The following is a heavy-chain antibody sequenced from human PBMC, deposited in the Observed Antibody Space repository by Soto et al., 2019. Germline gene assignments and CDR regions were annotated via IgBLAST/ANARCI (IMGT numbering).Heavy chain of an antibody. CDR2: IIPIFGTA. V-gene: IGHV1-69*01. D-gene: IGHD6-13*01. Sequence: QVQLVQSGAEGKKPGSSVKVSCKASGGTFSSYAISWVRQAPGQGLEWMGGIIPIFGTANNTQKFQGRVTSTADEYTSTAYMELSSRRSEDTAVDDCARGPYSRRRLYYGMDVWGQGTTVTVCS. CDR1: GGTFSSYA. CDR3: ARGPYSRRRLYYGMDV. J-gene: IGHJ6*02.